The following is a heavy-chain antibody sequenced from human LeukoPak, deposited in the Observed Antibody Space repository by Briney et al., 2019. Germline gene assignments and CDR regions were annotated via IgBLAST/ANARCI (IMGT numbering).Heavy chain of an antibody. CDR3: ARGMAAAGDPDWFDP. Sequence: PSETLSLTCTVSGGSISSYYWSWIRQPPGKGLDWIGYIYYSGSTNYNPSLKRRVTISVDTSKNQFSLNLNSVTAADTAVYYCARGMAAAGDPDWFDPWGQGALVTVSS. CDR2: IYYSGST. D-gene: IGHD6-13*01. CDR1: GGSISSYY. V-gene: IGHV4-59*01. J-gene: IGHJ5*02.